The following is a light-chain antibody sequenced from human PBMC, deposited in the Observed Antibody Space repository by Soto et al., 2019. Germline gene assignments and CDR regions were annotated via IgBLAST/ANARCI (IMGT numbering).Light chain of an antibody. CDR2: GAS. CDR1: QGISNW. V-gene: IGKV1-12*01. J-gene: IGKJ4*01. Sequence: DTQMTQSPSSVSASVGDRVTITCRASQGISNWLAWYQQQPGKAPKLLIYGASSLQSGVPSRFSGGGSGTPFTLIISSLQPEDFATYYCQQTNTFLPLTFGGGTKVEI. CDR3: QQTNTFLPLT.